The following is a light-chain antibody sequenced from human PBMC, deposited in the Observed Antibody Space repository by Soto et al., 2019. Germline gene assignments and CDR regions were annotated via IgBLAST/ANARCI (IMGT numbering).Light chain of an antibody. CDR1: TSDIGSNT. CDR2: STN. J-gene: IGLJ2*01. Sequence: QSVLTQPPSASGTPGQGIAISCSGTTSDIGSNTVSWYQQLPGTAPRLLIHSTNQRPSGVPDRFSGSKSGTSASLAIRGLQSEDEADYYCATWHDGLNGPVFGGGTQLTVL. CDR3: ATWHDGLNGPV. V-gene: IGLV1-44*01.